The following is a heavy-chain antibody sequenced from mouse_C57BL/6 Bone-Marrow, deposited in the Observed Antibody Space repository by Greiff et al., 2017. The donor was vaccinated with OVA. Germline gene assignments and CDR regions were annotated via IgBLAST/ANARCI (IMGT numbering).Heavy chain of an antibody. CDR3: VRRRGYYYGSSYDWYFDV. Sequence: EVQVVESGGGLVQPKGSLKLSCAASGFSFNTYAMNWVRQAPGKGLEWVARIRSKSNNYATYYADSVKDRFTISRDDSESMLYLQMNNLKTEDTAMYYCVRRRGYYYGSSYDWYFDVWGTGTTVTVSS. D-gene: IGHD1-1*01. CDR2: IRSKSNNYAT. J-gene: IGHJ1*03. CDR1: GFSFNTYA. V-gene: IGHV10-1*01.